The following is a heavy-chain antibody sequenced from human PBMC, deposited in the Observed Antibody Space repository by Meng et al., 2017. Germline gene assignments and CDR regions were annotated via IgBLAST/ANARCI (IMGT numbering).Heavy chain of an antibody. J-gene: IGHJ6*02. Sequence: SETLSLTCTVSGGSISSGGYYWSWIRQHPGKGLEWIGYIYYSGSTYYNPSLKSLVTISVDTSKNQFSLKLSSVTAADTAVYYCARVNYGSGSYAPNYYYYGMDVWGQGNTV. D-gene: IGHD3-10*01. CDR1: GGSISSGGYY. CDR2: IYYSGST. CDR3: ARVNYGSGSYAPNYYYYGMDV. V-gene: IGHV4-31*01.